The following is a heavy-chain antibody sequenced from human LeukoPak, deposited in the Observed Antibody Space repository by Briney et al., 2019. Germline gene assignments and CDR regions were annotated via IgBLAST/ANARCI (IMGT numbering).Heavy chain of an antibody. CDR3: ANLSPRGTTIFDY. D-gene: IGHD1-1*01. V-gene: IGHV3-23*01. Sequence: GGSLRLSCAASGFTFSSFAMSWVRQAPGKGLEWVSAISGSGGSTYYADSVKGRFTISRDNSKNTLYLQMNSLRAEDTAVYYCANLSPRGTTIFDYWGQGTLVTVSS. CDR1: GFTFSSFA. CDR2: ISGSGGST. J-gene: IGHJ4*02.